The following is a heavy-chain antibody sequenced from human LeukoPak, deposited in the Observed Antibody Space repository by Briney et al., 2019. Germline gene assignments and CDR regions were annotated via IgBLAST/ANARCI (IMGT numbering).Heavy chain of an antibody. CDR2: IYTSGST. CDR3: ARDLLRSTSCYDACYYYSYMDV. Sequence: SETLSLTCTVSGGSLSSYYWSWVRQPAGKGLEWIGRIYTSGSTNYNPPLKSRVTMSVDTSRNQFSLKLSSVTAADTAVYYCARDLLRSTSCYDACYYYSYMDVWGKGTTVTVSS. V-gene: IGHV4-4*07. D-gene: IGHD2-2*01. J-gene: IGHJ6*03. CDR1: GGSLSSYY.